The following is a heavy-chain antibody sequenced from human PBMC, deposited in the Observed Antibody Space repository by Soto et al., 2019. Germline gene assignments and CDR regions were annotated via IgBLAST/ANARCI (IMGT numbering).Heavy chain of an antibody. V-gene: IGHV5-10-1*01. D-gene: IGHD4-17*01. J-gene: IGHJ6*02. CDR1: GYSFTSYW. CDR3: ALYGYGDSATRYYYYYGMDV. Sequence: AGESLKISCKGSGYSFTSYWISWVRQMPGKGLEWMGRIDPSDSYTNYSPSFQGHVTISADKSISTAYLQWSSLKASDTAMYYCALYGYGDSATRYYYYYGMDVWGQGTTVTVSS. CDR2: IDPSDSYT.